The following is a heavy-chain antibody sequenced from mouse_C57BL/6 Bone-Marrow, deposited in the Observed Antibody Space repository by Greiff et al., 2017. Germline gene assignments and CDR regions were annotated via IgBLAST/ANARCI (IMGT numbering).Heavy chain of an antibody. CDR3: ARRPLRWDAMDY. CDR1: GFTFSDYG. CDR2: ISSGSSTI. V-gene: IGHV5-17*01. J-gene: IGHJ4*01. Sequence: EVQLVESGGGLVKPGGSLKLSCAASGFTFSDYGMHWVRQAPEKGLEWVAYISSGSSTIYYADTVKGRFTISRDNAKNTLFLQMTSLRSEDTAMYYCARRPLRWDAMDYWGQGTSVTVSS. D-gene: IGHD1-1*01.